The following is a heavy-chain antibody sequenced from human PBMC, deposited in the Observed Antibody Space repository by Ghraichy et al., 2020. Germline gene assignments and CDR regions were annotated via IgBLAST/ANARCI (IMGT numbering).Heavy chain of an antibody. CDR2: IRSKAYGGTT. J-gene: IGHJ6*03. Sequence: GSLRLSCTASGFTFGDYAMSWFRQAPGKGLEWVGFIRSKAYGGTTEYAASVKGRFTISRDDSKSIAYLQMNSLKTEDTAVYYCTRDSMYYDFWSGIYYYYYMDVWGKGTTVTVSS. CDR3: TRDSMYYDFWSGIYYYYYMDV. D-gene: IGHD3-3*01. V-gene: IGHV3-49*03. CDR1: GFTFGDYA.